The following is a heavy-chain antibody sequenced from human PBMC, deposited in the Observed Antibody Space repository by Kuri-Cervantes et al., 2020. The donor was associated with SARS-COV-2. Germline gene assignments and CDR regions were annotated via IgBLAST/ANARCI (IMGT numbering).Heavy chain of an antibody. CDR1: GGSISSGSYY. J-gene: IGHJ6*03. D-gene: IGHD2-15*01. V-gene: IGHV4-61*02. CDR2: IYTSGST. Sequence: SETLSLTCTVSGGSISSGSYYWSWIRQPAGKGLEWIGRIYTSGSTNYNPSLKSRVTISVDTSKNQFSLKLSSVTAADTAAYYCVRGRRYCSGGSCWRYYYYYMDVWGKGTTVTVSS. CDR3: VRGRRYCSGGSCWRYYYYYMDV.